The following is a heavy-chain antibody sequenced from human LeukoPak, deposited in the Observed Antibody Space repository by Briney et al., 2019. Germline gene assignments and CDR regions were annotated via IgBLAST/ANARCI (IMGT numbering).Heavy chain of an antibody. CDR1: GGSFSGYY. CDR3: ARSRGGSGSYHSS. D-gene: IGHD3-10*01. CDR2: INHSGST. V-gene: IGHV4-34*01. Sequence: SETLSLTCAVYGGSFSGYYWSWIRQPTGKGLEWIGEINHSGSTNYNPSLKSRVTVSVDTSKNQFSLKLGSVTAADTAVYYCARSRGGSGSYHSSWGQGTLVTVSS. J-gene: IGHJ4*02.